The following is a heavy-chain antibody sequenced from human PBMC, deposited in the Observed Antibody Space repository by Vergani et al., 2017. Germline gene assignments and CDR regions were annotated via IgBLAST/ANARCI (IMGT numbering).Heavy chain of an antibody. CDR2: ISGSGGST. J-gene: IGHJ4*02. V-gene: IGHV3-23*01. CDR3: AKDLLDFYYDSSGPIFDY. CDR1: GFTFSSYA. Sequence: EVQLLESGGGLVQPGGSLRLSCAASGFTFSSYAMSWVRQAPGKGLEWVSAISGSGGSTYYADSVKGRFTISRDNSKNTLYLQMNSLRAEDTAVYYCAKDLLDFYYDSSGPIFDYWGQGTLVTVSS. D-gene: IGHD3-22*01.